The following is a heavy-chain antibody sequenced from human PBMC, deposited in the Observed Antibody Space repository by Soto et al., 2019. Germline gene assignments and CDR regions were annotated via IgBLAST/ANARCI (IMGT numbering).Heavy chain of an antibody. CDR3: APLARGWFVELLAPGAFDI. V-gene: IGHV3-30-3*01. CDR2: ISCDGSNK. Sequence: QVQLVESGGGVVQPGRSLRLSCAASGFTFSSYAMHWVRQAPGKGLEWVAGISCDGSNKDYADSVKGRFTISRANSKNSLYLQLKSLRAEDTAVYYWAPLARGWFVELLAPGAFDIWGQGPMVTVSS. J-gene: IGHJ3*02. CDR1: GFTFSSYA. D-gene: IGHD3-10*01.